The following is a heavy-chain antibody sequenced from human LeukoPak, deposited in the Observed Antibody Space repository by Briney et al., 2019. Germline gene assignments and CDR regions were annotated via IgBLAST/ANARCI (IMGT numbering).Heavy chain of an antibody. J-gene: IGHJ4*02. CDR3: ARVPSYSGSYFDY. CDR1: GGSISSYY. V-gene: IGHV4-59*01. CDR2: IYYSGST. Sequence: SETLSLTYTVSGGSISSYYWSWIRQPPGKGLEWIGYIYYSGSTNYNPSLKSRVSISVDMSKNQFSLKLTSVTAADTAVYYCARVPSYSGSYFDYWGQGALVTVSS. D-gene: IGHD1-26*01.